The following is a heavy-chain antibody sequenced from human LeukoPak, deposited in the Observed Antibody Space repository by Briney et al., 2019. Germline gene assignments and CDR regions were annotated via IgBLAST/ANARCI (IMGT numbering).Heavy chain of an antibody. Sequence: PSQTLSLTCTVSGVSFSSGGYYWIWIRQHPGKGLEWIGYIYQSGSTYYNPSLKSRVTISVDTSKNQFSLKLSSVTAADTAVYYCARGFRGTADYWGQGTLVTVSS. CDR2: IYQSGST. J-gene: IGHJ4*02. D-gene: IGHD1-1*01. CDR1: GVSFSSGGYY. V-gene: IGHV4-31*03. CDR3: ARGFRGTADY.